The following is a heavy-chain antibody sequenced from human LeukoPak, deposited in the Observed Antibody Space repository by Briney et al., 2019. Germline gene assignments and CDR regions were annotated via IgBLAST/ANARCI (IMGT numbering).Heavy chain of an antibody. D-gene: IGHD5-24*01. CDR3: ASRDKGYYYGMDV. CDR1: GFTFGDYP. CDR2: LYSGGST. Sequence: GGSLRLSCTASGFTFGDYPINWVRQAPGKGLEWVSLLYSGGSTYYADSVKGRFSISRDNSKNTLYLQMNSLRAEDTAVYYCASRDKGYYYGMDVWGQGTTVTVSS. V-gene: IGHV3-66*01. J-gene: IGHJ6*02.